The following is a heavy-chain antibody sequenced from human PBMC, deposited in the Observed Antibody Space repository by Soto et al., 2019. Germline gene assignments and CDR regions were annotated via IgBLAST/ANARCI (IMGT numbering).Heavy chain of an antibody. Sequence: ESGGGVVQPGRSLRLSCSASGFTFSTYAMHWVRQAPGKGLEWVAIISYDGSHIYYADSVKGRFTISRDNSKNTLYLQMNSLRAEDTAVYYCARDEDYGSGIGYFDYWGQGSLVTVSS. J-gene: IGHJ4*02. V-gene: IGHV3-30-3*01. CDR3: ARDEDYGSGIGYFDY. CDR2: ISYDGSHI. CDR1: GFTFSTYA. D-gene: IGHD3-10*01.